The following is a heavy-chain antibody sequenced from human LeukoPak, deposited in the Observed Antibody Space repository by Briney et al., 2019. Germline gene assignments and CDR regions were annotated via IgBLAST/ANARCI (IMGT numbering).Heavy chain of an antibody. Sequence: SVKVSCKASGGTFSSYAISWVRRAPGQGLEWMGRIIPILGIANYAQKFQGRVTITADKSTSTAYMELSSLRSEDTAVYYCARDSLGQQLVLFDYWGQGTLVTVSS. D-gene: IGHD6-6*01. J-gene: IGHJ4*02. V-gene: IGHV1-69*04. CDR3: ARDSLGQQLVLFDY. CDR2: IIPILGIA. CDR1: GGTFSSYA.